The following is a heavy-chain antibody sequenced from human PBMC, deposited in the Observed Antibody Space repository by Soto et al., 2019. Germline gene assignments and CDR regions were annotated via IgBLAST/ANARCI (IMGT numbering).Heavy chain of an antibody. J-gene: IGHJ3*02. D-gene: IGHD6-19*01. V-gene: IGHV4-59*01. CDR2: IYHIGTT. Sequence: QVQLQESGPGLVRPSETLSLTCTVSGGFSSHYYWSWIRQPPGKELEWIGYIYHIGTTNYNPSLASRVNLSVDTSKNEFSLRLNSVTAADTAVYYCARRYSSGSYDVFDIWGQGTMVTVSS. CDR3: ARRYSSGSYDVFDI. CDR1: GGFSSHYY.